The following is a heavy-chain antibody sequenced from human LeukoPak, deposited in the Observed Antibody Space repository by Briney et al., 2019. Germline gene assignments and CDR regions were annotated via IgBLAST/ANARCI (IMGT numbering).Heavy chain of an antibody. CDR2: ISSSSSYI. Sequence: GGSLRLSCAASGFTFSSYSMNWVRQAPGKGLEWVSSISSSSSYIYYADSVKGRFTISRDNAKNSLYLQMNSLRAEDTAVYYCARDSTMVRGVGDWFDPWGQGTLVTVSS. CDR1: GFTFSSYS. D-gene: IGHD3-10*01. J-gene: IGHJ5*02. V-gene: IGHV3-21*01. CDR3: ARDSTMVRGVGDWFDP.